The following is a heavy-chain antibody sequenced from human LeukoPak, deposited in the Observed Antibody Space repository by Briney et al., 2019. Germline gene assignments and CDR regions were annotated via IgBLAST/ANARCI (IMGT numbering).Heavy chain of an antibody. J-gene: IGHJ4*02. CDR3: AKSLGLPYYLDY. CDR1: GFTFSDYS. V-gene: IGHV3-11*04. Sequence: GGSLRLSCAASGFTFSDYSMTWIRQAPGKGLEWISYISSIGSTAYYADSVKGRFTISRDNAKNSLYLHMNSLRAEDTAVYYCAKSLGLPYYLDYWGQGTLVTVSS. D-gene: IGHD1-26*01. CDR2: ISSIGSTA.